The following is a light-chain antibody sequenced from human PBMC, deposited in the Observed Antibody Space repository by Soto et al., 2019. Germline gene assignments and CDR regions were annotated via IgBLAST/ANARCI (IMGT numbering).Light chain of an antibody. J-gene: IGKJ1*01. Sequence: EIVMTQSPATLSVSPGERATLSCRASQSVSSNLAWYQQKPGQAPRLLIYGASTRAAGIPASFSGSESGTDFTLTTSSPQAEDFSVYDDQQYDNWPPWTFGQGTKVEIK. CDR3: QQYDNWPPWT. CDR2: GAS. V-gene: IGKV3-15*01. CDR1: QSVSSN.